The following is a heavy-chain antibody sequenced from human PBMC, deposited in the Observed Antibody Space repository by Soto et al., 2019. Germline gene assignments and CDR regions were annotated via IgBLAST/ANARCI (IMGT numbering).Heavy chain of an antibody. CDR3: ARDRYAYGSGRTIDY. CDR2: IVPILGVP. V-gene: IGHV1-69*08. Sequence: QVQLVQSGAEVKKPGSSVKVSCKASGGTFSSYTVSWVRQAPVQGLEWMGRIVPILGVPNYAQRFQGRVTITADKGTNTAYMELSSLRSEDTAVYYCARDRYAYGSGRTIDYWGQGTLVTVSS. D-gene: IGHD3-10*01. CDR1: GGTFSSYT. J-gene: IGHJ4*02.